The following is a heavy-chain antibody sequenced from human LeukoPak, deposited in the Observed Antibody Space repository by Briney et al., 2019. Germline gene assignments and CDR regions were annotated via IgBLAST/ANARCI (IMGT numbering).Heavy chain of an antibody. CDR2: IYYSGST. V-gene: IGHV4-59*01. Sequence: NSSETLSLTCTVSGGSISSYYWSWIRQPPGKGLEWIGYIYYSGSTNYNPSLKSRVTISVDTSKNQFSLKLSSVTAADTAVYYCARGAAGPVWFDPWGQGTLVTVSS. CDR1: GGSISSYY. J-gene: IGHJ5*02. CDR3: ARGAAGPVWFDP. D-gene: IGHD6-13*01.